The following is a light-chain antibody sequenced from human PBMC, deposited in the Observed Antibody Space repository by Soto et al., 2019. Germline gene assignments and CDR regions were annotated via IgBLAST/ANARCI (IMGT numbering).Light chain of an antibody. CDR3: QIYATSVRAYD. CDR2: CNC. J-gene: IGLJ1*01. CDR1: SSNLRAGYD. V-gene: IGLV1-40*01. Sequence: QSVLTQPRSGSGAPGQRVTIYRTGSSSNLRAGYDLHWYQQLPRTAPKLLTYCNCNRRVGVSERFSGSKSGTSAALAIPGLQAQEEADYYCQIYATSVRAYDIGNGTKVTV.